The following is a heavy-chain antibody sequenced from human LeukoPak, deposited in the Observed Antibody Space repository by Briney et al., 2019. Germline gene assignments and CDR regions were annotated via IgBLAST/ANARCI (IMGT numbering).Heavy chain of an antibody. Sequence: SETMSLTCTVSGGSISSYYWGWISQPPGKGLEWIGSIYYSGSTYYNPSLESRVTISVDTSKNQFSLKLSSVTAADTAVYYCARPVGGYYFDYWGQGTLVTVSS. J-gene: IGHJ4*02. V-gene: IGHV4-39*01. CDR1: GGSISSYY. CDR2: IYYSGST. CDR3: ARPVGGYYFDY. D-gene: IGHD3-16*01.